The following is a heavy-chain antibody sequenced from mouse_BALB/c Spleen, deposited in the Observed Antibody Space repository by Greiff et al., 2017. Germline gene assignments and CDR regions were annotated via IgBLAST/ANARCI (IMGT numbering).Heavy chain of an antibody. Sequence: EVQVVESGGGLVKPGGSLKLSCAASGFTFSSYAMSWVRQSPEKRLEWVAEISSGGSYTYYPDTVTGRFTISRDNAKNTLYLEMSSLRSEDTAMYYCARDGQLGLRRFAYWGQGTLVTVSA. CDR1: GFTFSSYA. J-gene: IGHJ3*01. V-gene: IGHV5-9-4*01. CDR3: ARDGQLGLRRFAY. CDR2: ISSGGSYT. D-gene: IGHD3-1*01.